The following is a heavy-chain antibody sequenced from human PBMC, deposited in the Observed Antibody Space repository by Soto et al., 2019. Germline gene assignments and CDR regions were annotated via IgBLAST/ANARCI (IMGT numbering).Heavy chain of an antibody. CDR3: ARMKLARLDH. CDR1: GVPFNSHG. J-gene: IGHJ5*02. V-gene: IGHV1-69*09. Sequence: QVVLLQSGTEVKRPGSSVKVSCKASGVPFNSHGFAWVRQGPGQGHEWVGKINPASQLRNYEQSLQGRVTITADTSTTTAYMELSGPTSEDTTVYYCARMKLARLDHWGQGTLVTVSS. CDR2: INPASQLR.